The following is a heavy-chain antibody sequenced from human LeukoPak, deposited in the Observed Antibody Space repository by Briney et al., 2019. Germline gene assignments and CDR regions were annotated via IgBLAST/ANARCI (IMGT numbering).Heavy chain of an antibody. CDR2: IYYSGST. CDR3: ARDYCSSTSCYYSGGDAFDI. J-gene: IGHJ3*02. V-gene: IGHV4-59*01. D-gene: IGHD2-2*01. Sequence: PSETLSLTCTVSGGSISSYYWSWIRQPPGKGLEWIGYIYYSGSTNYNPSLKSRVTISVDTYKNQFSLKLSSVTAADTAVYYCARDYCSSTSCYYSGGDAFDIWGQGTMVTVSS. CDR1: GGSISSYY.